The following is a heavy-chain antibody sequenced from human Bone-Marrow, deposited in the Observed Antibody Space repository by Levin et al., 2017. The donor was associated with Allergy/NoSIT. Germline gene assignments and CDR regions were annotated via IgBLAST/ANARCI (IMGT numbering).Heavy chain of an antibody. V-gene: IGHV4-59*08. CDR2: IYYTGST. Sequence: NTSETLSLTCTVSGDSINLYYWSWIRQPPGKGLEWIGYIYYTGSTNYNPSLKSRVTISVDTPNNQFFLRLSTVPAADTAVYYCARHTSTGYSSTWTDFDSWGQGILVTVSS. CDR3: ARHTSTGYSSTWTDFDS. D-gene: IGHD6-13*01. J-gene: IGHJ4*02. CDR1: GDSINLYY.